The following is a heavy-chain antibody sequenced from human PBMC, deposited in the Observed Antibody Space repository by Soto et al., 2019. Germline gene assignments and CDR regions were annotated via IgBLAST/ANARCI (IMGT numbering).Heavy chain of an antibody. Sequence: PXESLKISCRGSGYSFTSYWIGWVRQMPGKGLEWMGIIYPGDSDTRYSPSFQGQVTISADKSISTAYLQWSSLKTSDTAMYYCARQTIFGVVIIRYAFDIWGQGTMVTVSS. CDR2: IYPGDSDT. V-gene: IGHV5-51*01. CDR1: GYSFTSYW. CDR3: ARQTIFGVVIIRYAFDI. D-gene: IGHD3-3*01. J-gene: IGHJ3*02.